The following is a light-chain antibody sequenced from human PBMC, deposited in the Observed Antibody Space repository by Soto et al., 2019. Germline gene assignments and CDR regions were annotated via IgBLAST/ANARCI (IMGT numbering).Light chain of an antibody. V-gene: IGLV2-14*01. CDR1: SSDVGAYNY. CDR3: SSYTSATTYV. CDR2: DVN. J-gene: IGLJ1*01. Sequence: QSVLTQPASVSGSPGQSITISCTGTSSDVGAYNYDSWYQQHPGKVPKLIIYDVNSRPSGVSNRFSGSKSGNTASLTISGLQTEDEADYYCSSYTSATTYVFGTGTKSPS.